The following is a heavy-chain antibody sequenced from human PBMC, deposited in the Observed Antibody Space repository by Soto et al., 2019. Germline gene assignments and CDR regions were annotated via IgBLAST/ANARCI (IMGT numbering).Heavy chain of an antibody. CDR1: GGSLSSGGYY. CDR2: IYYSGST. CDR3: AFYDSSGSRRFQH. V-gene: IGHV4-31*03. J-gene: IGHJ1*01. Sequence: SETLSLTCTVSGGSLSSGGYYWSWLRQHPGKGLEWIGYIYYSGSTYYNPSLKSRVTISVDTSKNQFSLKLSSVTAADTAVYYCAFYDSSGSRRFQHWGQGTLVTVSS. D-gene: IGHD3-22*01.